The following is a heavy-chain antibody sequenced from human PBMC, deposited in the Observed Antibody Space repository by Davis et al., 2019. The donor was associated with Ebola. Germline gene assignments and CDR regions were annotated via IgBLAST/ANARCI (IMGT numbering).Heavy chain of an antibody. CDR3: ARDSVGALDV. CDR1: GGSTTGYS. CDR2: ITYTGYT. Sequence: MPSETLSLTCTVSGGSTTGYSWNWIRQSPGKGLEWIGFITYTGYTTYNPSLKSRVSMSVDPSGNHFSLDLKSVTAADTAVYYCARDSVGALDVWGHGTMVTVS. J-gene: IGHJ3*01. V-gene: IGHV4-59*01.